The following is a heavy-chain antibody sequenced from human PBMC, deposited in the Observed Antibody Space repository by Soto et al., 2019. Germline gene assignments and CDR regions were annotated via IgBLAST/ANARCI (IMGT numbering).Heavy chain of an antibody. CDR1: GGTFRRYA. J-gene: IGHJ4*02. D-gene: IGHD3-3*01. Sequence: QVQLVQSGAEVTKPGSSVQVSCKASGGTFRRYAISWVRQAPGQGLEWMGGIIPIFGTANYAQKFQGRVTITADESTSTAYMELSSRRSEDTAVYYCAVRDGITIFGFDYWGQGTLVTVSS. V-gene: IGHV1-69*01. CDR2: IIPIFGTA. CDR3: AVRDGITIFGFDY.